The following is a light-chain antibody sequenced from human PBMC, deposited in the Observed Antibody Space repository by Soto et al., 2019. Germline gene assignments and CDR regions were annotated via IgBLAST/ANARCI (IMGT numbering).Light chain of an antibody. CDR1: QGIGTY. V-gene: IGKV1-39*01. J-gene: IGKJ1*01. Sequence: DIHLTQSPSSLSASVGDRVTISCRATQGIGTYLTWYQQKPGRAPNLLIYDASTLQTGAPSRFSGRASATDFTLTISSLQPEDVGTYFCQRTYSTPPWTFGQGTRVEI. CDR3: QRTYSTPPWT. CDR2: DAS.